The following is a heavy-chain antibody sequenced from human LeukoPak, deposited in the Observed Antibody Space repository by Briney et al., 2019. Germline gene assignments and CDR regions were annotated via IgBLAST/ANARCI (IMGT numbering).Heavy chain of an antibody. CDR2: IYYSGST. Sequence: SETLSLTCTVSGGSISSNYWSWVRQPPGKGLEWIGHIYYSGSTNYNPSLKSRVTISVDTSKNQSSPKLSSVSAADTAVYYCARYYYGSGSWTFDYWGQGTLVTVSA. D-gene: IGHD3-10*01. CDR1: GGSISSNY. V-gene: IGHV4-59*01. CDR3: ARYYYGSGSWTFDY. J-gene: IGHJ4*02.